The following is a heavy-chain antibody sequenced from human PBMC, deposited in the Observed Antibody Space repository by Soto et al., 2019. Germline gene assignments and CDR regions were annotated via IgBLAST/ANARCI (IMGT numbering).Heavy chain of an antibody. CDR3: ERLGVKGHQTLYYFDY. Sequence: QVQLQESGPGLVKPSQTLSLTCTVSGGSISSGGYYWSWIRQHPGKGLEWIGYIYYSGSTYYNPSTKRRVTRSLDTSKNQNCLKMSCGTAADTAVYYCERLGVKGHQTLYYFDYCGQGTLVT. CDR1: GGSISSGGYY. CDR2: IYYSGST. V-gene: IGHV4-31*03. D-gene: IGHD3-10*01. J-gene: IGHJ4*02.